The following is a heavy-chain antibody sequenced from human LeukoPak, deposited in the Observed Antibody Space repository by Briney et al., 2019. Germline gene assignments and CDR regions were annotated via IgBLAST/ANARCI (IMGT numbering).Heavy chain of an antibody. D-gene: IGHD2-15*01. CDR1: GFTFSSYA. CDR2: IGGSGIST. Sequence: GGSLRLSCAASGFTFSSYAMSWVRQAPGKGLEWVSAIGGSGISTYYADSVKGRFTISRDNSKNTLYLQMNSLRAEDTAVYYCARERGYCSGGSCHFDYWGQGTLVTVSS. V-gene: IGHV3-23*01. J-gene: IGHJ4*02. CDR3: ARERGYCSGGSCHFDY.